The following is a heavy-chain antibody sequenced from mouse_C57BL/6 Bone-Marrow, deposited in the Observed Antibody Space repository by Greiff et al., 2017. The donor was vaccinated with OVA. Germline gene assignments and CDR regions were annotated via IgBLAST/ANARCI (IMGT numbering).Heavy chain of an antibody. V-gene: IGHV5-17*01. Sequence: EVKLMESGGGLVKPGGSLKLSCAASGFTFSDYGMHWVRQAPEKGLEWVAYISSGSSTINYADQVKGRFTISRDHAKNTLFLPMTSLRSEDTAMYYCARRRLLLYYAMDYWGQGTSVTVSS. D-gene: IGHD2-3*01. CDR2: ISSGSSTI. CDR3: ARRRLLLYYAMDY. J-gene: IGHJ4*01. CDR1: GFTFSDYG.